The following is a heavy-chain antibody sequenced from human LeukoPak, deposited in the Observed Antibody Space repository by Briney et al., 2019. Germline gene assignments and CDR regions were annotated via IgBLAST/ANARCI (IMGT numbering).Heavy chain of an antibody. Sequence: QTGGSLRLSCAASGFTFSSYGMHWVRQAPGKGLEWVAAIWYDGSNKYYADSVKGRFTISRDDSKNTRYLQMNSLRAEDTAVYYCARDFTTGYSRIDYWGQGTLVTVSS. D-gene: IGHD3-9*01. CDR1: GFTFSSYG. CDR3: ARDFTTGYSRIDY. V-gene: IGHV3-33*01. J-gene: IGHJ4*02. CDR2: IWYDGSNK.